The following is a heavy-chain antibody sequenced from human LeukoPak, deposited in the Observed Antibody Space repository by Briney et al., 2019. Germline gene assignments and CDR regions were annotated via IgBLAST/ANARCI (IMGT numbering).Heavy chain of an antibody. CDR2: INPNSGGT. V-gene: IGHV1-2*02. CDR1: GYTLTGYY. Sequence: ASVKVSCKASGYTLTGYYMHWVRQVPGHGLEWMGWINPNSGGTNYAQKFQGRVTMTRDTSISTAYMELSRLRSDDTAVYYCAGGLTAGTVGYWGQGTLVTVSS. J-gene: IGHJ4*02. CDR3: AGGLTAGTVGY. D-gene: IGHD6-13*01.